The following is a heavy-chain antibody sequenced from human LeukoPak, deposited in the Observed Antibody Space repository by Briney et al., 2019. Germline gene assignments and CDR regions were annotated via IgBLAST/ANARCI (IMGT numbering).Heavy chain of an antibody. Sequence: GGSLRLSCAASGFTVSSNYMSWVRQAPGKGLEWVSVIYSGGSTYYADSVKGRFTISRDNSKNTLYLQMNSLRAEDTAVYYCARVDCSGGSCYSQEDGYNYLGRYWGQGTLVTVSS. CDR2: IYSGGST. CDR3: ARVDCSGGSCYSQEDGYNYLGRY. CDR1: GFTVSSNY. D-gene: IGHD2-15*01. V-gene: IGHV3-53*01. J-gene: IGHJ4*02.